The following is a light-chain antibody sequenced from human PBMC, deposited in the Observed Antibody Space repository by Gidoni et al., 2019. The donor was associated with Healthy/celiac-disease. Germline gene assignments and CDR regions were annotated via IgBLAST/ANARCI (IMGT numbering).Light chain of an antibody. V-gene: IGLV2-14*01. J-gene: IGLJ2*01. CDR1: SSDVGGYNY. Sequence: QSALTQPASVSASPGQAITIPCTGTSSDVGGYNYVSWYPQHPAKSPNRRIYEVTNRPSGVSTRFSGSKSGYTSSLTISGLQAEDVADYYCSSYTSSSTLVVVGGGTKLTVL. CDR2: EVT. CDR3: SSYTSSSTLVV.